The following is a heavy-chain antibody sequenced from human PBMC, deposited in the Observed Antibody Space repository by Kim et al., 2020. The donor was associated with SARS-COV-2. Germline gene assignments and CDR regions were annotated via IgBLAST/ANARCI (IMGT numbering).Heavy chain of an antibody. J-gene: IGHJ4*02. D-gene: IGHD7-27*01. CDR2: IYYGGNT. CDR3: ARDDSLGGFDY. V-gene: IGHV4-31*01. CDR1: GDSITSGGYY. Sequence: SETLSLTCTVSGDSITSGGYYWNWIRQQPGKGLEWIGSIYYGGNTHYIPSLKSQLTISVDTSKNHFSLNLNSATAADTAVYYCARDDSLGGFDYWGQGILVTVSA.